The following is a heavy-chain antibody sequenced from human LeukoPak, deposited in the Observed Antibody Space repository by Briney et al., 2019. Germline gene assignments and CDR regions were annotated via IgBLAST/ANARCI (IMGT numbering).Heavy chain of an antibody. J-gene: IGHJ4*02. CDR1: GGSISSGNW. Sequence: SETLSLTCAVSGGSISSGNWWSWVRQPPGKGLEWIGEIHHSGSTNYNPSLKSRVTISVDNSKNQFSLKVRSVTAADTAVYYSWHSGYEAGFDYWGQGTLVTVSS. CDR2: IHHSGST. CDR3: WHSGYEAGFDY. V-gene: IGHV4-4*02. D-gene: IGHD5-12*01.